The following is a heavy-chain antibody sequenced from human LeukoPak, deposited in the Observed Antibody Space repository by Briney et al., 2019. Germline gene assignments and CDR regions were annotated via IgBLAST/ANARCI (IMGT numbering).Heavy chain of an antibody. CDR2: ISGSGGST. Sequence: GGSLRLSCAASGFTFSSYAMSWVRQAPGKGLEWVSAISGSGGSTYYADSVKGRFTISRDNSKNTLYLQMNSLRAEDMAVYYCAKDLRAMVRGVIIANWFDPWGQGTLVTVSS. J-gene: IGHJ5*02. V-gene: IGHV3-23*01. CDR1: GFTFSSYA. CDR3: AKDLRAMVRGVIIANWFDP. D-gene: IGHD3-10*01.